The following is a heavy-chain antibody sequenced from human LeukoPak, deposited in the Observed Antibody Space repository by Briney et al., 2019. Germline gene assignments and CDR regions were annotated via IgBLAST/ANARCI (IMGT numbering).Heavy chain of an antibody. CDR3: ASAWGHLVPIDG. CDR1: GYTFTRYY. V-gene: IGHV1-2*02. J-gene: IGHJ4*02. Sequence: ASVKVSCKASGYTFTRYYMHWVRQAPGQGLEWMGWINPNSGGTNYAKKFQGRVTMTRDTSSSTAYMELSRLRSDDAAVYYGASAWGHLVPIDGWGQGTLVTVSS. CDR2: INPNSGGT. D-gene: IGHD6-6*01.